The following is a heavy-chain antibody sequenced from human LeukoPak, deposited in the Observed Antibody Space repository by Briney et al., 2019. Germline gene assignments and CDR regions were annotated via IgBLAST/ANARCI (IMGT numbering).Heavy chain of an antibody. CDR1: GFTLSDYS. Sequence: GGSLRLSCAASGFTLSDYSMNWVRQAPGKGLEWISYIGIDSGNTNHADSVKGRFTISGDKAKNSLYLQMDSLRVEDTAVYYCARDYKYAFDNWGQGTLVTVSS. D-gene: IGHD5-24*01. V-gene: IGHV3-48*01. CDR3: ARDYKYAFDN. J-gene: IGHJ4*02. CDR2: IGIDSGNT.